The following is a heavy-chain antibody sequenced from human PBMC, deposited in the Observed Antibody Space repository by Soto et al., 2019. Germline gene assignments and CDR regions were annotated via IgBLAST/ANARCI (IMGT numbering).Heavy chain of an antibody. Sequence: PVGSLRLSCAASGFTFSSYWMSWVRQPPGKGLEWVANIKQDGSQTNYVDSVKGRFTISRDNAKNSLYLQMNSLRVDDTAVYYCARFSRSGECHWGQGTLVTVSS. CDR1: GFTFSSYW. CDR2: IKQDGSQT. J-gene: IGHJ4*02. CDR3: ARFSRSGECH. D-gene: IGHD3-10*01. V-gene: IGHV3-7*01.